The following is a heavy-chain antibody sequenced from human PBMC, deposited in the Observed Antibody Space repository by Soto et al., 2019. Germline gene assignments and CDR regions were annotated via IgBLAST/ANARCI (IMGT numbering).Heavy chain of an antibody. Sequence: GGSLRLSCAVSGFTFSNYAMSWVRQAPGKGLAWVSAISGSGGSTYYADSVKGRFTISRDNSKNTLYLQMNSLRAEDTALYYCAKVPVGATGRFDYWGQGTLVTVS. CDR3: AKVPVGATGRFDY. D-gene: IGHD1-26*01. J-gene: IGHJ4*02. V-gene: IGHV3-23*01. CDR2: ISGSGGST. CDR1: GFTFSNYA.